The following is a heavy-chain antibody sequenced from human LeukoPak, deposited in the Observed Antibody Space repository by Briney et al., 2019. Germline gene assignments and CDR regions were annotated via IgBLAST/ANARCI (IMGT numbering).Heavy chain of an antibody. J-gene: IGHJ4*02. Sequence: GGSLRLSCAASGLTVSSSFMSWVRQAPGQGLEWVWVIQSGGGKYYADSVKGRVSISRDKSENTPFLQMNTLSAADTAVYHCARGRVDTSYLDDWGQGTPVTVFS. D-gene: IGHD2-15*01. CDR3: ARGRVDTSYLDD. CDR1: GLTVSSSF. V-gene: IGHV3-66*01. CDR2: IQSGGGK.